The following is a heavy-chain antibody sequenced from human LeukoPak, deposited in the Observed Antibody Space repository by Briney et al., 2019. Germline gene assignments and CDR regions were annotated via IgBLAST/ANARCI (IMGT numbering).Heavy chain of an antibody. J-gene: IGHJ5*02. CDR1: GGSINGDY. CDR3: AKETVVVPAHDWFGP. Sequence: SETLSLTCSVSGGSINGDYWSWIRQTPGKGLEWIGYIHYSGRTSYNPSLKSRVTVSVDTSKNQFSLRLASVTAADTAVYYCAKETVVVPAHDWFGPWGQGTLVTVSS. D-gene: IGHD2-21*01. V-gene: IGHV4-59*01. CDR2: IHYSGRT.